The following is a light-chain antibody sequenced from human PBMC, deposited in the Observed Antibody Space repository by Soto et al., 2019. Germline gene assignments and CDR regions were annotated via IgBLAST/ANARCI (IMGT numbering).Light chain of an antibody. J-gene: IGKJ2*01. CDR3: QQLNSYPYT. CDR1: QGISSY. Sequence: DIQLTQSPSFLSASIGDRVTITCRASQGISSYLAWYQQKPGKAPKLLIYAASILQSGVPSRFSGSGSGTEFTLTISSLRPEDFATYYCQQLNSYPYTFGQGTKLEIK. V-gene: IGKV1-9*01. CDR2: AAS.